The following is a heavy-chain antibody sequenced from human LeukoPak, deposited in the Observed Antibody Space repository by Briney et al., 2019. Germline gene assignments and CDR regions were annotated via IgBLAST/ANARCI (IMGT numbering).Heavy chain of an antibody. CDR3: TKGDGRNYGTCSDH. V-gene: IGHV3-9*01. J-gene: IGHJ4*02. CDR1: GFILGNYA. CDR2: ISWDSDSI. D-gene: IGHD3-10*01. Sequence: GGSLRLSCAASGFILGNYAINGVGKVPGKGLEWISVISWDSDSIGYADSVKGRFPISRDNAKNLLYLQMNSLRVEDTALYYCTKGDGRNYGTCSDHWGQGTLVTVSS.